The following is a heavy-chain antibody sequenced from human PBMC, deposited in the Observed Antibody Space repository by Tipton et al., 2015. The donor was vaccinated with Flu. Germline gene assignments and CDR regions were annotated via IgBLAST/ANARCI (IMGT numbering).Heavy chain of an antibody. CDR2: IYYNGST. D-gene: IGHD1-1*01. J-gene: IGHJ4*02. V-gene: IGHV4-59*08. CDR1: RGSISSYY. CDR3: ARQSTGSRFDY. Sequence: TLSLTCTVSRGSISSYYWSWIRQPPGKGLEWIGYIYYNGSTNYNPSLKSRVTIPLDTSKNQFSLRLSSVTAADTAVYYCARQSTGSRFDYWGQGTLVTVSS.